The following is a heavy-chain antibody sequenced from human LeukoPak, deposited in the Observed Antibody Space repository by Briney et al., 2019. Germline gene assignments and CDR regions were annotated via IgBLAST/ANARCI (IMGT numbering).Heavy chain of an antibody. CDR1: GYTFTTYP. CDR3: ARRVDRHPYYDFWSGYLYPSHDAFDI. D-gene: IGHD3-3*01. J-gene: IGHJ3*02. V-gene: IGHV7-4-1*02. Sequence: ASVKVSCKASGYTFTTYPINWVRQAPGQGLEWMGWINTNTGNPTYAQGFTGRFVFSLDTSVSTAYLQISSLKAEDTAVYYCARRVDRHPYYDFWSGYLYPSHDAFDIWGQGTMVTVSS. CDR2: INTNTGNP.